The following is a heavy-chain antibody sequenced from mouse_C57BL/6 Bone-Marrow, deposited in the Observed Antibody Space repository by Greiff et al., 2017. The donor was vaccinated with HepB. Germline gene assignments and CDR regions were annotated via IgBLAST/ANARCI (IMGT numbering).Heavy chain of an antibody. CDR2: ISDGGSYT. D-gene: IGHD1-2*01. J-gene: IGHJ3*01. V-gene: IGHV5-4*03. CDR3: ARGYYGPFAY. Sequence: EVKLMESGGGLVKPGGSLKLSCAASGFTFSSYAMSWVRQTPEKRLEWVATISDGGSYTYYPDNVKGRFTISRDNAKNNLYLQMSHLKSEDTAMYYCARGYYGPFAYWGQGTLVTVSA. CDR1: GFTFSSYA.